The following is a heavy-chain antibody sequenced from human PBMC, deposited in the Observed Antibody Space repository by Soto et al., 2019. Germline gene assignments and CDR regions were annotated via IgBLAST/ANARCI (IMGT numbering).Heavy chain of an antibody. CDR3: ATVSALMGWH. CDR2: ISGSGGST. J-gene: IGHJ1*01. Sequence: GGSLRLSCAASGFTFSSYAMSWVRQAPGKGLEWVSGISGSGGSTYYADSVKGRFTISRDNSKNTLYLQMNSLRAEDTALYYCATVSALMGWHWGQGTLVTVSS. V-gene: IGHV3-23*01. D-gene: IGHD2-8*01. CDR1: GFTFSSYA.